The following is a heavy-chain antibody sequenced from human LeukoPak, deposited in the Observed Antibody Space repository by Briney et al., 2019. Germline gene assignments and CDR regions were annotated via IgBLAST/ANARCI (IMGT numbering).Heavy chain of an antibody. V-gene: IGHV4-59*08. CDR1: GGSINNYY. D-gene: IGHD3-22*01. Sequence: SGTLSLTCTVSGGSINNYYWYWMRQPPGKGLEWIAYSYYSGNANYNPSLKSRVTISVDTSKNQFSLKLSSVTAADTAVYYCASEYYYDSSGYLVDYWGQGTLVTVSS. CDR3: ASEYYYDSSGYLVDY. J-gene: IGHJ4*02. CDR2: SYYSGNA.